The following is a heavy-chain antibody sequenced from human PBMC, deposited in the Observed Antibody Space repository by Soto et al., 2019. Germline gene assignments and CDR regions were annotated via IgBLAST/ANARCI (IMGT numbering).Heavy chain of an antibody. V-gene: IGHV3-23*01. D-gene: IGHD2-2*01. CDR1: GITFTAYA. J-gene: IGHJ4*02. Sequence: EVQLLESGGGLVQPGGSLRLSCAASGITFTAYAMSWVRQAPGKGLEWVSSISGSGGSTYYADSVKGRLTISRDNSKNTLDLQMNRLSAEDTAVYDCATIIIPAATNFYWGQGTLVTVSS. CDR3: ATIIIPAATNFY. CDR2: ISGSGGST.